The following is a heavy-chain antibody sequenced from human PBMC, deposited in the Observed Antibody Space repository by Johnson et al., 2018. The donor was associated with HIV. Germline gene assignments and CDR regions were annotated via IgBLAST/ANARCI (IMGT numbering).Heavy chain of an antibody. D-gene: IGHD1-26*01. Sequence: VLLVESGGGLVQPGGSLRLSCAASGFTFTTYDMHWVRQGTGKGLEWVSGIGTGGETHYPESVKGRFTISRDNAKNSLYLQMNSLRAGDTAVYYCARSRWGSTLGALDIWGQGTMVTVSS. CDR1: GFTFTTYD. J-gene: IGHJ3*02. CDR2: IGTGGET. V-gene: IGHV3-13*01. CDR3: ARSRWGSTLGALDI.